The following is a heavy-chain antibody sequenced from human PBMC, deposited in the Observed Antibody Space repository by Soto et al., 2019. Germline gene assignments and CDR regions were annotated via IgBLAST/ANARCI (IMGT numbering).Heavy chain of an antibody. CDR3: ARREIQGPIDY. D-gene: IGHD1-26*01. Sequence: QVQLQESGPGLVKPSDTLSLTCAVSGYSISSSNWWGWIRQPPGKGLEWIGYIYYSGTTYYNPSLRSLVTMSVDTSKNQFSLKLTSVTAVDTAVYYCARREIQGPIDYWGQGTLVTVSS. CDR1: GYSISSSNW. V-gene: IGHV4-28*01. J-gene: IGHJ4*02. CDR2: IYYSGTT.